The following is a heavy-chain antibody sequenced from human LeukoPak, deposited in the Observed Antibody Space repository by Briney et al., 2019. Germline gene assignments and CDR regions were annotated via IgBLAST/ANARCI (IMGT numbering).Heavy chain of an antibody. D-gene: IGHD4-11*01. CDR1: GFTVSSHY. CDR2: TDSGGST. Sequence: GGSLRLPCAASGFTVSSHYMSWVRQAPGKGLEWVSVTDSGGSTSYADSVKGRFTISRDTSKNTLYLQMNGLRAEDTAVYYCARLGDYSNKDWGQGTLVTVSS. V-gene: IGHV3-53*01. CDR3: ARLGDYSNKD. J-gene: IGHJ4*02.